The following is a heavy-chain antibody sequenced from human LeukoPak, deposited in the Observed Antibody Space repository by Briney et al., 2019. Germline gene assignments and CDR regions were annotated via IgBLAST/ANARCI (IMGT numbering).Heavy chain of an antibody. V-gene: IGHV4-59*12. CDR2: IYYSGST. Sequence: PSETLSLTCTVSGGSISSYYWSWIRQPPGKGLEWIGYIYYSGSTNYNPSLKSRVTISVDTSKNQFSLKLSSVTAADTAVYYCARDRRQSDYKVPSSAFDIWGQGTMVTVSS. CDR1: GGSISSYY. CDR3: ARDRRQSDYKVPSSAFDI. J-gene: IGHJ3*02. D-gene: IGHD4-11*01.